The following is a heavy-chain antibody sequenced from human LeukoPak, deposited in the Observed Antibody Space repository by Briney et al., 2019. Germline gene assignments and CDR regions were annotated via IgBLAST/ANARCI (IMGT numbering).Heavy chain of an antibody. CDR2: ISYDGSNK. D-gene: IGHD2-2*01. V-gene: IGHV3-30*18. CDR1: GFTFSSYG. Sequence: GRSLRLSCAASGFTFSSYGMHWVRQAPGKGLEWLAVISYDGSNKYYADSVKGRFTISRDNSKNTLYLQMNSLRAEDTAVYYCAKDLDIVVVPAAPDYWGQGTLVTVSS. J-gene: IGHJ4*02. CDR3: AKDLDIVVVPAAPDY.